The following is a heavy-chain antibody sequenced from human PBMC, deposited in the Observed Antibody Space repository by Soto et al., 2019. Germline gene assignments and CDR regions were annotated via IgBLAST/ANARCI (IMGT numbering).Heavy chain of an antibody. Sequence: GGSLRLSCTASGFTFSDAWMSWVRQAPGKGLEWVGLIKSKTDGGTTDYAAPVKGRFTISRDVSKNTLYLQVNSLKTEDTAVYYCTTVKIYYDSNGYSNPWYFDYWGKGTLVTVS. CDR3: TTVKIYYDSNGYSNPWYFDY. J-gene: IGHJ4*02. V-gene: IGHV3-15*01. CDR1: GFTFSDAW. D-gene: IGHD3-22*01. CDR2: IKSKTDGGTT.